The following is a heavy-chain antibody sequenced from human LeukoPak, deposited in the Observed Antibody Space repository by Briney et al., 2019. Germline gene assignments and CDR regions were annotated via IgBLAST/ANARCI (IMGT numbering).Heavy chain of an antibody. CDR2: INPKRGGT. D-gene: IGHD3-10*01. CDR1: GYTFTSYD. CDR3: ALLWFGELWTKDY. J-gene: IGHJ4*02. Sequence: GASVKVSCKASGYTFTSYDINWVRQATGQGLEWMGRINPKRGGTNYAQKFQGRVTLTRDTSISTAHMELSRLTSDDTAVYYCALLWFGELWTKDYWGQGTLVTVSS. V-gene: IGHV1-2*06.